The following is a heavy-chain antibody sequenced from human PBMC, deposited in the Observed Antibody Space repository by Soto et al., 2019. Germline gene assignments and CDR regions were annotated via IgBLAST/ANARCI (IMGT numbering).Heavy chain of an antibody. CDR2: IYYSGST. CDR3: ARANYFDI. D-gene: IGHD2-8*01. CDR1: GGSISSYY. Sequence: VQLQESGPGLVKPSETLSLTCTVSGGSISSYYWSWIRQSPGKGLEWIGNIYYSGSTNYSPSLKSRVTISVDTSKNQFSLKLRSVTAADTAVYYCARANYFDIWGQGTMVTVSS. V-gene: IGHV4-59*01. J-gene: IGHJ3*02.